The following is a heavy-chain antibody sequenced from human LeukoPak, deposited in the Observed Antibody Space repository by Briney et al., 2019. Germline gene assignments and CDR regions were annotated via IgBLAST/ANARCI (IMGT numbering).Heavy chain of an antibody. Sequence: VASVKVSCKASGYTFTGYYVHWVRQAPGQGLEWMGWINPNSGGTNYAQKFQGRVTMTRDTSISTAYMELSRLRSDDTAVYYCARESGIYYFDYWGQGTLVTVSS. V-gene: IGHV1-2*02. J-gene: IGHJ4*02. D-gene: IGHD3-3*01. CDR2: INPNSGGT. CDR3: ARESGIYYFDY. CDR1: GYTFTGYY.